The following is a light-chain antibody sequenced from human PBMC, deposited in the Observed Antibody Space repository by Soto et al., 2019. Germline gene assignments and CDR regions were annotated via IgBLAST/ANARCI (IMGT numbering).Light chain of an antibody. Sequence: QSVLTQPPSVSLSPGPSITISGTGTSSDIGGYYYVSWYQHHPGKAPKLLIYQVTNRPSRVSNRFSGSKSGNTASLTISGLQADDEADYYCTSYSSSDIFYVFGTGTKVTVL. CDR2: QVT. CDR1: SSDIGGYYY. CDR3: TSYSSSDIFYV. V-gene: IGLV2-14*01. J-gene: IGLJ1*01.